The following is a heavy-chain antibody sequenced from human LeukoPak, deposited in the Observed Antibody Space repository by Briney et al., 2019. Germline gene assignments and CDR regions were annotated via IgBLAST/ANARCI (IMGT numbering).Heavy chain of an antibody. CDR3: ARDTPERFRDAATHYFDY. CDR2: IYYSGST. D-gene: IGHD5-24*01. J-gene: IGHJ4*02. Sequence: SETLSLTCTVSGGSISSYYWSWIRQPPGKGLEWIGYIYYSGSTNYSPSLKSRVTISVDTSKNQFSLKLSSVTAADTAVYYCARDTPERFRDAATHYFDYWGQGTLVTVSS. V-gene: IGHV4-59*01. CDR1: GGSISSYY.